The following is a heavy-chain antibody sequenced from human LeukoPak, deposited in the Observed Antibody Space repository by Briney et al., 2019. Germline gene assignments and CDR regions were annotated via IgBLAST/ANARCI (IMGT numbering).Heavy chain of an antibody. CDR1: GFTFSSYS. CDR2: ISSSSSYI. V-gene: IGHV3-21*01. Sequence: GGSLRLSCAASGFTFSSYSMNWVRQAPEKGLEWVSSISSSSSYIYYADSVKGRFTISRDNAKNSLYLQMNSLRAEDTAVYYCARARDTAHGYPVGAFDIWGQGTMVTVSS. CDR3: ARARDTAHGYPVGAFDI. J-gene: IGHJ3*02. D-gene: IGHD5-18*01.